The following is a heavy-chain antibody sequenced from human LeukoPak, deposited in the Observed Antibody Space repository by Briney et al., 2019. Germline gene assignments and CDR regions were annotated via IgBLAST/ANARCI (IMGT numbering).Heavy chain of an antibody. CDR3: ASLVVVAATYDAFDI. V-gene: IGHV4-39*07. CDR2: IYYSGST. D-gene: IGHD2-15*01. J-gene: IGHJ3*02. CDR1: GGSISSSSYY. Sequence: SETLSLTCTVSGGSISSSSYYWGWIRQPPGKGLEWIGSIYYSGSTNYNPSLKSRVTMSVDTSKNQFSLKLSSVTAADTAVYYCASLVVVAATYDAFDIWGQGTMVTVSS.